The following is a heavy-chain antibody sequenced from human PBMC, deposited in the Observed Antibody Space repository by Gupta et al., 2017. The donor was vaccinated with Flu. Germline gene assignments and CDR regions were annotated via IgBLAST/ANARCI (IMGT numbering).Heavy chain of an antibody. J-gene: IGHJ4*02. Sequence: EVQLVESGGGLVEPGGSLRLSCAASGFTFSNAWMLWVRQAPGKGLEWIGRIRSKADGETTDYAAPMKGRFSISRDDSKNTLYLQTNSLKTEDTAVYYCTTGYSSAWHDGYWGRGTLVTVPS. V-gene: IGHV3-15*01. CDR1: GFTFSNAW. CDR2: IRSKADGETT. D-gene: IGHD5-12*01. CDR3: TTGYSSAWHDGY.